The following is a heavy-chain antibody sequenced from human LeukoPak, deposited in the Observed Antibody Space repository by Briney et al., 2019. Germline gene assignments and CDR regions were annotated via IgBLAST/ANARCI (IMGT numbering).Heavy chain of an antibody. CDR3: AKRGVVIRGILVIGYHQEAYHYDF. Sequence: GGSLRPSCVVSGISLSNYAMTWVRQAPGKGLEWVSYISGRGTSTTYADSVKGRFTISRDTSLNTLYLQMNNLRAEDTAVYFCAKRGVVIRGILVIGYHQEAYHYDFWGQGVLVTVSS. J-gene: IGHJ4*02. CDR2: ISGRGTST. D-gene: IGHD3-10*01. V-gene: IGHV3-23*01. CDR1: GISLSNYA.